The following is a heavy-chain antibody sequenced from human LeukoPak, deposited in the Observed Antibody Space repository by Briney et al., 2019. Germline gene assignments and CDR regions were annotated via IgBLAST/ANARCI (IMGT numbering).Heavy chain of an antibody. J-gene: IGHJ4*02. CDR3: ARGYSGYFYY. CDR1: RFTFSSYA. D-gene: IGHD5-12*01. V-gene: IGHV3-23*01. CDR2: ISSGGDAT. Sequence: PGGSLRLSCAASRFTFSSYAMSWVRQAPGEGLDWVSAISSGGDATYYADSVKGRFTISRDNAKNTLYLQMNSLRAEDTAVYYCARGYSGYFYYWGQGTLVTVSS.